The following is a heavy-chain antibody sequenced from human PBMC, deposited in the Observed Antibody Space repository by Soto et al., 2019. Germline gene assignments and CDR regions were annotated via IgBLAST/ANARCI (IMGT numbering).Heavy chain of an antibody. V-gene: IGHV3-23*01. D-gene: IGHD6-13*01. Sequence: GGSLRLSCAASGFTFSSYAMSWVRQAPGKGLEWVSALSGSGGSTYYADSVKGRFTISRDNSKNTLYLQMNSLRAEDTAVYYCAKSVGGSSWYYFDCWGQGTLFTVSS. J-gene: IGHJ4*02. CDR3: AKSVGGSSWYYFDC. CDR2: LSGSGGST. CDR1: GFTFSSYA.